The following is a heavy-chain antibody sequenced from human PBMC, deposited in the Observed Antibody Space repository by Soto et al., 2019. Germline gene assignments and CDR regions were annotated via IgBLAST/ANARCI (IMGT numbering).Heavy chain of an antibody. V-gene: IGHV1-69*13. CDR3: ARAVAPWV. CDR2: IIPIFGTA. Sequence: AVKVSCKASGCTFSSYASSWVRQAPGQGLEWMGGIIPIFGTANYAQKFQGRVTITADESTSTAYMELSSLRSEDTAVYYCARAVAPWVWGQGTLVTVSS. J-gene: IGHJ4*02. D-gene: IGHD2-15*01. CDR1: GCTFSSYA.